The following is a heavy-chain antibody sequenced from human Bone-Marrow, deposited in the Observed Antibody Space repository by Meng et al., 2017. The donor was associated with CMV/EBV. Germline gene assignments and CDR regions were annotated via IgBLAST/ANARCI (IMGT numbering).Heavy chain of an antibody. D-gene: IGHD1-1*01. J-gene: IGHJ5*02. CDR3: ARATNWNDWFDP. Sequence: CKASGYNFTGYGISWVRQAPGQGLEWMGWISAYNGNTNYAQKLQGRVTMTTDTSTSTAYMELRSLRSDDTAVYYCARATNWNDWFDPWGQGTLVTVSS. CDR2: ISAYNGNT. CDR1: GYNFTGYG. V-gene: IGHV1-18*01.